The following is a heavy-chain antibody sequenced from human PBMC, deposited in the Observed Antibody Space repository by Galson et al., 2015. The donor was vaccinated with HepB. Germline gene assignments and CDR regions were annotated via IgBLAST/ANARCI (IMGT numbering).Heavy chain of an antibody. Sequence: SLRLSCAASGFTFSSFWMHWVRQAPGKGLVWVSRINGDESWTTYADSVKGRFTISTDNAKNTLYLQMNSLRPEDTAVYYCARRYCGGSGCDSGNYFDLWGRGILVTVSS. CDR3: ARRYCGGSGCDSGNYFDL. J-gene: IGHJ2*01. CDR1: GFTFSSFW. CDR2: INGDESWT. D-gene: IGHD2-21*01. V-gene: IGHV3-74*01.